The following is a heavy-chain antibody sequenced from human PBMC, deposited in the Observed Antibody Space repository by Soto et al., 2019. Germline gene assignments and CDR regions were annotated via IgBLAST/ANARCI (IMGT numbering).Heavy chain of an antibody. D-gene: IGHD1-7*01. CDR3: AEERELTGTTLLLTHSQTNYYGMDV. V-gene: IGHV3-23*01. CDR1: GFTFRNYP. Sequence: EVQLLESGGGLVQPGGSLRLSCAASGFTFRNYPMTWVRQAPGKGLDWVSTISGSGVDTYYPNSVKGRVTISRDNSKNTLYLQINSLRAEDTAVYYCAEERELTGTTLLLTHSQTNYYGMDVW. J-gene: IGHJ6*01. CDR2: ISGSGVDT.